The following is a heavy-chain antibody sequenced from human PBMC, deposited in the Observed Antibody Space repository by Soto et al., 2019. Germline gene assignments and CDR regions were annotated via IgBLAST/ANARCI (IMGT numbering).Heavy chain of an antibody. J-gene: IGHJ3*02. V-gene: IGHV4-31*02. D-gene: IGHD1-1*01. CDR2: IYYSGNT. CDR3: AQALVFTGGDGFDI. Sequence: QVRLQEWGPGLVKPSQTLSLKCSVSGGSITTGGRYWSWIRQLPGKGLEWIGDIYYSGNTYYNASLKSRVTLSVAAAKNQFSLKLSSVTAADTAVYYCAQALVFTGGDGFDIWGQGRLVTVSS. CDR1: GGSITTGGRY.